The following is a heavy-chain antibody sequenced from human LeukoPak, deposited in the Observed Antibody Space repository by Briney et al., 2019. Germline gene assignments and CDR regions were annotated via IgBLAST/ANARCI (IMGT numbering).Heavy chain of an antibody. CDR3: ATSASLDY. Sequence: GGSLRLSCEASGFTFSSYEMNWVRQAPGKGLEWVSYISSSGSTVYYADSVKGRFTISRDNAKNSLYLQMNSLRAEDTAVYYCATSASLDYWGQGTLVTVSS. J-gene: IGHJ4*02. D-gene: IGHD2-15*01. V-gene: IGHV3-48*03. CDR2: ISSSGSTV. CDR1: GFTFSSYE.